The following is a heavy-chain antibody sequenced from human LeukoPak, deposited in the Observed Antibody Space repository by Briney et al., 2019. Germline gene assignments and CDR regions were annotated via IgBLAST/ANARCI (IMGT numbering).Heavy chain of an antibody. J-gene: IGHJ4*02. CDR2: IYHSGST. Sequence: PSETLSLTCAVSGYSISSGYYWGWIRQPPGEGLEWIGSIYHSGSTYYNPSLKSRVTISVDTSKNQFSLKLSSVTAADTAVYYCARRDDFYYFDYWGQGTLVTVSS. CDR3: ARRDDFYYFDY. V-gene: IGHV4-38-2*01. D-gene: IGHD3-3*01. CDR1: GYSISSGYY.